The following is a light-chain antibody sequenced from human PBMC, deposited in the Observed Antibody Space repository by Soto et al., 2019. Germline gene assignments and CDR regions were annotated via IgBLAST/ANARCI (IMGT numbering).Light chain of an antibody. J-gene: IGKJ5*01. CDR3: QQYNNWPPRIT. CDR2: GAS. V-gene: IGKV3-15*01. Sequence: EIVMTQSPATLSVSPGERATLSCRAIQSVSSTLAWYQQKPGQAPRLLIYGASTRATGISARFSGSGSGTEFTLTISSLQSEDLGLYYCQQYNNWPPRITFGQGTRLEI. CDR1: QSVSST.